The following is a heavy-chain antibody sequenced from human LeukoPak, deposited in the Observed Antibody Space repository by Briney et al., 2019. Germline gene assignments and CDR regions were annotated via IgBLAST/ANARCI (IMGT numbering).Heavy chain of an antibody. CDR3: ARDGQQQLVLNWFDP. V-gene: IGHV3-74*01. CDR2: INSDGSST. Sequence: GGSLRLSRAASGFTFSSYWMHWVRQAPGKGLVWVSRINSDGSSTSYADSVKGRFTISRDNAKNTLYLQMNSLRAEDTAVYYCARDGQQQLVLNWFDPWGQGTLVTVSS. CDR1: GFTFSSYW. D-gene: IGHD6-13*01. J-gene: IGHJ5*02.